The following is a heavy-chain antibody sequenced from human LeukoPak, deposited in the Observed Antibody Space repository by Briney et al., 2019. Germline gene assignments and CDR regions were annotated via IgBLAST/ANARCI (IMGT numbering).Heavy chain of an antibody. CDR3: ARDLHYGLFDY. CDR1: GFTFSDYY. CDR2: ISSSGSTI. D-gene: IGHD3/OR15-3a*01. V-gene: IGHV3-11*01. Sequence: GGSLRLSCAASGFTFSDYYMSWIRQAPGKALEWVSYISSSGSTIYYADSVKGRFTISRDNAKNSLYLQMNSLRAEDTAVYYCARDLHYGLFDYWGQGTLVTVSS. J-gene: IGHJ4*02.